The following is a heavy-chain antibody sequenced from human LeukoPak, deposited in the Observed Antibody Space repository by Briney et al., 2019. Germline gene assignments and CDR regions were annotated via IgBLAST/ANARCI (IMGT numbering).Heavy chain of an antibody. V-gene: IGHV3-30*02. CDR2: IRYDGSYK. D-gene: IGHD6-13*01. CDR3: ARVTVSSWYLPLDY. CDR1: EFTFSSYG. J-gene: IGHJ4*02. Sequence: GGSLRLSCAASEFTFSSYGMHWVRQAPGKGLEWVAFIRYDGSYKSYADSVKGRFTISRDNAKNSLYLQMNSLRAEDTAVYYCARVTVSSWYLPLDYWGQGTLVTVSS.